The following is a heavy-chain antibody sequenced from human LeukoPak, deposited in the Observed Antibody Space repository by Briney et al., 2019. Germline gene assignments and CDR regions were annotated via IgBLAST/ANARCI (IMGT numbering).Heavy chain of an antibody. CDR3: ARDVTLSTGAFDI. D-gene: IGHD4-17*01. CDR2: LYPSGST. V-gene: IGHV4-4*07. CDR1: SASISRQY. J-gene: IGHJ3*02. Sequence: SETLSLTCTVSSASISRQYWSWIRQPAGKGLEWIGRLYPSGSTFQNPSLKSRVIISVDKSKNQFSLNLSSVTAADTAVYFCARDVTLSTGAFDIWGQGTMVTVSS.